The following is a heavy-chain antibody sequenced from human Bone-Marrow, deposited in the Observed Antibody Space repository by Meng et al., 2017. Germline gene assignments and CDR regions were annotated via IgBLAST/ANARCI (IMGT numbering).Heavy chain of an antibody. D-gene: IGHD2-15*01. V-gene: IGHV4-34*01. J-gene: IGHJ5*02. CDR1: GGSFSGYY. CDR3: AGIGYCSGGSCKRKWFAP. Sequence: GSLRLSCAVYGGSFSGYYWSWIRQPPGKGLEWIGEINHSGSTNYNPSLKSRVTISVDTSKNQFSLKLSSVTAADTAVYYCAGIGYCSGGSCKRKWFAPWGQGTRVNVAS. CDR2: INHSGST.